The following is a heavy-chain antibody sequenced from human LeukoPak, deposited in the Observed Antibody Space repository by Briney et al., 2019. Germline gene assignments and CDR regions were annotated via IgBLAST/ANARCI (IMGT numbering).Heavy chain of an antibody. CDR3: ARDLHCDGDCIDY. CDR1: GYTFTGYY. V-gene: IGHV1-2*02. J-gene: IGHJ4*02. Sequence: ASVKVSCKASGYTFTGYYMHWVRQAPGQGLEWMGWINPNSGGTNYAQKFQGRVTMTRDTSISTAYMELSRLRSDDTAVYYCARDLHCDGDCIDYWGQGTLVTVSS. D-gene: IGHD2-21*02. CDR2: INPNSGGT.